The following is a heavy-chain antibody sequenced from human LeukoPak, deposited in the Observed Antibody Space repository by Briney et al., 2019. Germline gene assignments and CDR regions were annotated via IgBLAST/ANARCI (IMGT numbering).Heavy chain of an antibody. J-gene: IGHJ4*02. CDR1: GFTFSSYA. Sequence: RSGGSLRLSCSASGFTFSSYAMHWVRQAPGKGQEYVSAISSNGGSTYYADSVKGRFTISRDNSKNTLYLQMSSLRAEDTAVYYCVTAPSLLGYFDYWGQGTLVTVSS. CDR3: VTAPSLLGYFDY. CDR2: ISSNGGST. D-gene: IGHD3-3*01. V-gene: IGHV3-64D*06.